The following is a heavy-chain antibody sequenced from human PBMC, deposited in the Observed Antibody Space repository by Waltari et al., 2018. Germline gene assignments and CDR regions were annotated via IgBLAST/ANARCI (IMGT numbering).Heavy chain of an antibody. D-gene: IGHD2-2*01. CDR1: GFTFSSYE. Sequence: EVQLVESGGGLVQPGGSLRLSCAASGFTFSSYEMNWVRQAQGKGLECVSYISSSGSTIYYADSVKGRFTISRDNAKNSLYLQMNSLRAEDTAVYYCARDPHKAYCSSTSCSQDYWGQGTLVTVSS. CDR2: ISSSGSTI. CDR3: ARDPHKAYCSSTSCSQDY. V-gene: IGHV3-48*03. J-gene: IGHJ4*02.